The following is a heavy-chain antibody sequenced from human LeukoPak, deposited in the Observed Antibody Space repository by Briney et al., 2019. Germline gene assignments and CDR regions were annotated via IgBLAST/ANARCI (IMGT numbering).Heavy chain of an antibody. Sequence: SETLSLTCAVYGGSCSGYYWSWIRQPPGKGLEWIGEINHSGSTNYNPSLKSRVTISVDTSKNQFSLKLSSVTAADTAVYYCARRTFGVVPGAYYYYYYMDVWGKGTTVTVSS. D-gene: IGHD3-3*01. CDR2: INHSGST. CDR3: ARRTFGVVPGAYYYYYYMDV. V-gene: IGHV4-34*01. CDR1: GGSCSGYY. J-gene: IGHJ6*03.